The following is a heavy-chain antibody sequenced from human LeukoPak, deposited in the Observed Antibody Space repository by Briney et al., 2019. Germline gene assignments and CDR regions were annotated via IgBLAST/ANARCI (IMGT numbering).Heavy chain of an antibody. Sequence: PSETLSLTCAVYGGSFSGYYWSWIRQPPGKGLEWIGEINHSGSTNYNPSLKSRVTISVDTSKNQFSLKLSSVTAADTAVYYCARGHYGAAGYYYYGMDVWGQGTLVTVSS. CDR3: ARGHYGAAGYYYYGMDV. CDR1: GGSFSGYY. D-gene: IGHD3-10*01. CDR2: INHSGST. V-gene: IGHV4-34*01. J-gene: IGHJ6*02.